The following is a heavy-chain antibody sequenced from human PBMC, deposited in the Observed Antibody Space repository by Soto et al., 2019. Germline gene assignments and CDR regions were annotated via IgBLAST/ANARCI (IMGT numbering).Heavy chain of an antibody. CDR1: GGSIGSYY. Sequence: PSETLSLTCTFSGGSIGSYYGSWIRQPPGKGLEWIGYIYYSGSTNYNPSLKSRVTISVDTSKNQFSLKLSSVTAADTAVYYCARDTPYCGGDCYGFDIWGQGTMVTVS. CDR2: IYYSGST. CDR3: ARDTPYCGGDCYGFDI. J-gene: IGHJ3*02. D-gene: IGHD2-21*02. V-gene: IGHV4-59*01.